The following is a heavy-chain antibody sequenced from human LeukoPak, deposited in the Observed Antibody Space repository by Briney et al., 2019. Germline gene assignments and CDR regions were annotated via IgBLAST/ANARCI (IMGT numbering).Heavy chain of an antibody. J-gene: IGHJ4*02. V-gene: IGHV3-30*18. Sequence: GGSLRLSCAASGFTFSSYGMHWVRQAPGKGLEWVAVISYDGSNKYYADSVMGRFTISRDNSKNTLYLQMNSLRAEDTAVYYCAKDRATMPVDYWGQGTLVTVSS. D-gene: IGHD5-12*01. CDR2: ISYDGSNK. CDR3: AKDRATMPVDY. CDR1: GFTFSSYG.